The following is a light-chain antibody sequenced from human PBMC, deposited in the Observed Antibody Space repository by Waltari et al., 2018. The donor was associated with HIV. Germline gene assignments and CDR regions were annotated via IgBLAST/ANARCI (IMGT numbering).Light chain of an antibody. V-gene: IGKV1-39*01. CDR3: QQSYTSPWT. CDR2: GSS. J-gene: IGKJ1*01. Sequence: DIQVTQSPSSLSASVGDTVTITCRASQDIGISLSWFHQEPGLAPRLLRFGSSSLQSVVSSRFGARGSGSIFTLTINSLQPEDFGTYYCQQSYTSPWTFGQGTKVEIK. CDR1: QDIGIS.